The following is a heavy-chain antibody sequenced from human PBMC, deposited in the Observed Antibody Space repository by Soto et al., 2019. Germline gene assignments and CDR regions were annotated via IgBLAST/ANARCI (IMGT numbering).Heavy chain of an antibody. V-gene: IGHV1-3*01. D-gene: IGHD3-10*01. CDR3: ARGLLWLGEDYYYYGMDV. J-gene: IGHJ6*02. CDR1: GYTFTSYA. Sequence: ASVKVSCKASGYTFTSYAMHWVRQAPGQRLEWMGWINAGNGNTKYSQKFQGRVTITRDTSASTAYMELSSLRSEDTAVYYCARGLLWLGEDYYYYGMDVWGQGTTVTVSS. CDR2: INAGNGNT.